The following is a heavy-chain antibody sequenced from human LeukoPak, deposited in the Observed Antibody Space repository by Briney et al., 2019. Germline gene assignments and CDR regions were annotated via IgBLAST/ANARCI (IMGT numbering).Heavy chain of an antibody. CDR3: AKDFSGGWSLDY. Sequence: GRSLRLSCGASGFTFSTYGMHWVRQAPGKGLEWVAVISHDGSDKHYADSVKGRFSISRDNSKNTLYLQTNSLRGEDTAVYYCAKDFSGGWSLDYWGQGTLVTVSS. CDR2: ISHDGSDK. V-gene: IGHV3-30*18. D-gene: IGHD6-19*01. J-gene: IGHJ4*02. CDR1: GFTFSTYG.